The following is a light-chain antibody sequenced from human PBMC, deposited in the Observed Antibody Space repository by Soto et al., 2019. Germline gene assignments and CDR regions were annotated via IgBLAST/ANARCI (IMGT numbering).Light chain of an antibody. Sequence: EIVMTQSPATLSLSPGDRATLSCRASQFMSSNYLSWYQQKPGQAPRLLIYGASTRATGIPDRFSGSGSETDFTLTISSLQPEDFAVYYCQMYNNWVATFGGGTKVDIK. CDR1: QFMSSNY. CDR2: GAS. J-gene: IGKJ4*01. CDR3: QMYNNWVAT. V-gene: IGKV3D-7*01.